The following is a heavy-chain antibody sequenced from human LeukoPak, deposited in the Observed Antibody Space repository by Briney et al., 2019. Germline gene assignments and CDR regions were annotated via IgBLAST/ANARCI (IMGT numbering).Heavy chain of an antibody. CDR3: ARRIGYGGNVHFDY. CDR2: IYYSGST. Sequence: SETLSLTCTVSGGSISSSSYYWGWIRQPPGKGLEWIGSIYYSGSTYYNPSLKSRVTISVDSSKNQFSLKLSSVTAADTAVYYCARRIGYGGNVHFDYWGQGTLVTVSS. V-gene: IGHV4-39*01. CDR1: GGSISSSSYY. D-gene: IGHD4-23*01. J-gene: IGHJ4*02.